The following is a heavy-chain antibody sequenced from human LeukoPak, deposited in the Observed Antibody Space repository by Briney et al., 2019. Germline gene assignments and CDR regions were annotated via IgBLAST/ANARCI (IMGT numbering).Heavy chain of an antibody. CDR1: GGSFSGYY. J-gene: IGHJ4*02. V-gene: IGHV4-34*01. CDR3: ARVHYDILHY. Sequence: SETLSLTCAVYGGSFSGYYWSWIRQPPGKGLEWIGEINHSGSTNYNPSLKSRVTISVDTSKNQFSLKLSSVTAADTAVYYCARVHYDILHYWGQGTLVTVSS. CDR2: INHSGST. D-gene: IGHD3-9*01.